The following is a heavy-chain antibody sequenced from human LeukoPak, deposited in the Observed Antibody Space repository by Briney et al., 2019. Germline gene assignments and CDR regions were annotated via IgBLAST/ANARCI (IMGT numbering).Heavy chain of an antibody. Sequence: GGSLRLSCAASGFTVSSNYMSWVRQAPGKGLEWVSVIYSGGSTYYADSVKGRFTISRDNSKNTLYLQMNSLRAEDTAVYYCARGPSSSGDYEYFQHWGQGTPVTVSS. V-gene: IGHV3-66*02. CDR2: IYSGGST. CDR3: ARGPSSSGDYEYFQH. J-gene: IGHJ1*01. D-gene: IGHD6-6*01. CDR1: GFTVSSNY.